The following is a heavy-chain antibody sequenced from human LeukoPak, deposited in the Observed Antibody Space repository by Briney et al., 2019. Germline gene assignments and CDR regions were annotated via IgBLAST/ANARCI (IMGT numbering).Heavy chain of an antibody. D-gene: IGHD3-10*01. CDR3: ATNILVRDIINWFDP. Sequence: ASVKVSCKASGYSFSDYYMHWVRQAPGQGLEWMGWIKPNSGGTRSAQKFQGRVTMTRDTSISTAYMELSSLRYDDTAVYYCATNILVRDIINWFDPWGQGTLVTVSS. CDR2: IKPNSGGT. J-gene: IGHJ5*02. CDR1: GYSFSDYY. V-gene: IGHV1-2*02.